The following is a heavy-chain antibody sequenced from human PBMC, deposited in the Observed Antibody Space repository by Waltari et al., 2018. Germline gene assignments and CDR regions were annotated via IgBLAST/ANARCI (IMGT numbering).Heavy chain of an antibody. CDR1: GGSITPYS. J-gene: IGHJ5*02. Sequence: QVQLQESGPGLVKPSETLSLTCSVSGGSITPYSWNWFRQPPGKGLEWIGYIYYRGRTSYNPALSSRVSMSVDTSTHQFSMKLTSVTAADTAVDYGARGNVVVPVASNWFDPWGQGTLVTVSS. D-gene: IGHD2-2*01. CDR3: ARGNVVVPVASNWFDP. V-gene: IGHV4-59*01. CDR2: IYYRGRT.